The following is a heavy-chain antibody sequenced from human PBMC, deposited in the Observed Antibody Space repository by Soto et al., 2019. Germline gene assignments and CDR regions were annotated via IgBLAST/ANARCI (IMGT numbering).Heavy chain of an antibody. V-gene: IGHV4-59*08. J-gene: IGHJ4*02. Sequence: PSDTLSLTCTVSGGSLNSYYWSWIRQPPGKGLEWIGYIYDSGSTKYNPSLKSRVTISVDTSKKQFSLRLSSVTAADTAVYYCATHDRGSGWSPYFDYWGQGTLVTVSS. CDR2: IYDSGST. CDR3: ATHDRGSGWSPYFDY. D-gene: IGHD6-19*01. CDR1: GGSLNSYY.